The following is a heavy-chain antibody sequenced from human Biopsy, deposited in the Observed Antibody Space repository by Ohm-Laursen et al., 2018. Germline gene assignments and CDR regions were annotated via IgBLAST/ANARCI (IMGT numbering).Heavy chain of an antibody. Sequence: SLRLSCAAVGFIFKSYGMHWVRQAPGKGLEWVALIWYDGSDQYYADSVKGRFTISRDNSKNTVYLQMNSLRAEDTAVYYCARDRREHYQFDSWGQGTRVTVSS. D-gene: IGHD1-26*01. J-gene: IGHJ4*02. CDR3: ARDRREHYQFDS. V-gene: IGHV3-33*08. CDR1: GFIFKSYG. CDR2: IWYDGSDQ.